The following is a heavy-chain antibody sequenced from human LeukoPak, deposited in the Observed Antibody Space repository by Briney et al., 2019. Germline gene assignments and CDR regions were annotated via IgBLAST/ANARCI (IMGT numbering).Heavy chain of an antibody. J-gene: IGHJ5*02. CDR1: GYTFTGYY. CDR3: ARTYYYDSSGYYWWFDP. D-gene: IGHD3-22*01. CDR2: INPSGGST. V-gene: IGHV1-46*01. Sequence: WASVKVSCKASGYTFTGYYMHWVRQAPGQGLEWMGIINPSGGSTSYAQKFQGRVTMTRDMSTSTVYMELSSLRSEDTAVYYCARTYYYDSSGYYWWFDPWGQGTLVTVSS.